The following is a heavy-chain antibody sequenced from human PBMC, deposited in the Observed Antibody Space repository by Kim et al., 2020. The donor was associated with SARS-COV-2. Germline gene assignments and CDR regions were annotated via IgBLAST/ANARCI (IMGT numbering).Heavy chain of an antibody. Sequence: SRVTISVDKSKNQFSLKLSSVTAADTAVYYCAREGVGLWFGELLPYYFDYWGQGTLVTVSS. J-gene: IGHJ4*02. D-gene: IGHD3-10*01. CDR3: AREGVGLWFGELLPYYFDY. V-gene: IGHV4-4*02.